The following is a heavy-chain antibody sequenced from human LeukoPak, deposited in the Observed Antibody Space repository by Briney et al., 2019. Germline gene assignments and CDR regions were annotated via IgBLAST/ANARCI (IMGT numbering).Heavy chain of an antibody. V-gene: IGHV4-38-2*01. CDR2: IYHSGST. D-gene: IGHD3-3*01. Sequence: SETLSLTCAVSGYSISSGYYWGWIRQPPGKGVEWIGSIYHSGSTYYNPSLKSRVTISVDTSKNQFSLKLSSVTAADTAVYYCARRYYDFWSGYYVDYWGQGTLVTVSS. J-gene: IGHJ4*02. CDR1: GYSISSGYY. CDR3: ARRYYDFWSGYYVDY.